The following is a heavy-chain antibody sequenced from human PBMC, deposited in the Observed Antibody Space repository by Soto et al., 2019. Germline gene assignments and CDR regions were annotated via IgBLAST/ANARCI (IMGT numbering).Heavy chain of an antibody. V-gene: IGHV3-74*01. Sequence: EVQLVESGGGLVQPGGSLRLSCAVSGFTFSSFWMHWVRQAPGAGLVWVSRINTDGSSTSYADSVKGRFTISRENAKNTLYLPRNSLRVEGTAMYYCAKRGVDTFGLSYWGQGTLVTVSS. CDR2: INTDGSST. CDR1: GFTFSSFW. CDR3: AKRGVDTFGLSY. D-gene: IGHD3-10*01. J-gene: IGHJ4*02.